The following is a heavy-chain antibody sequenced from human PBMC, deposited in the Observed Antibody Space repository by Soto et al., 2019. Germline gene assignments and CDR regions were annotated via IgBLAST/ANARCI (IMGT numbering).Heavy chain of an antibody. J-gene: IGHJ6*02. V-gene: IGHV3-30*18. CDR3: AKDGYDFWSGSDPDYYYYGMDV. CDR2: ISYDGSNK. D-gene: IGHD3-3*01. CDR1: GFTFSSYG. Sequence: QVQLVESGGGVVQPGRSLRLSCAASGFTFSSYGMHWVRQAPGKGLEWVAVISYDGSNKYYADSVKGRFTISRDNSKNTLYLQMNSLRAEDTAVYYCAKDGYDFWSGSDPDYYYYGMDVWGQGTTVTVSS.